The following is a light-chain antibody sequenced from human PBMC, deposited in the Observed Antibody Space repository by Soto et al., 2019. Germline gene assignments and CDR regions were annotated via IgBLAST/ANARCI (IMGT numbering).Light chain of an antibody. J-gene: IGLJ1*01. V-gene: IGLV2-11*01. Sequence: QSALTQPRSVSGSPGQSVTISCTGTSSDVGAYNHVSWYQQHPGKAPKLMIYAVSERPSGVPDRVSGSKSANTASLTISGLQAEDEADDYCCSYAGTYNYVFGTGIKLTVL. CDR2: AVS. CDR3: CSYAGTYNYV. CDR1: SSDVGAYNH.